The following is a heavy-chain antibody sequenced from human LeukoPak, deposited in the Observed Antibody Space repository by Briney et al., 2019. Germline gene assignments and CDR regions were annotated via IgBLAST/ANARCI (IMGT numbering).Heavy chain of an antibody. CDR2: TSGSGDIR. CDR1: GFTFKNYA. J-gene: IGHJ1*01. Sequence: GGSLRLSCAASGFTFKNYAMTWVRQAPGKEREWVSRTSGSGDIRLYADSVKGRFTISSTNSENRLYLQMNSLRADDSGVYYCAHSRSGGGGYYSGLEHWGQGTQVTVSS. CDR3: AHSRSGGGGYYSGLEH. V-gene: IGHV3-23*01. D-gene: IGHD2-15*01.